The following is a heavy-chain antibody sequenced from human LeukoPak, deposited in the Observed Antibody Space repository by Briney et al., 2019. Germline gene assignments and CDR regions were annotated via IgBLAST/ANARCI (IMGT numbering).Heavy chain of an antibody. V-gene: IGHV3-30*04. CDR2: ISFDGRDK. D-gene: IGHD3/OR15-3a*01. CDR3: ARDLRKSADYYFDY. J-gene: IGHJ4*02. Sequence: PGGSLRLSCAASGFIFNNNAIDWVRQAPGKGLEWVAVISFDGRDKHHADSVKGRFTISRDNSKNTLYLQMSSLRVEDTAMYYCARDLRKSADYYFDYWGQGTLVTVSS. CDR1: GFIFNNNA.